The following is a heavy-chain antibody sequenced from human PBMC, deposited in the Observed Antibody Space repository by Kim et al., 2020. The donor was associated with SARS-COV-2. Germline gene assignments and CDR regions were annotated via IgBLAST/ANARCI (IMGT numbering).Heavy chain of an antibody. Sequence: GGSLRLSCVASGISFNSYAMSWVRQAPGKGLEWVSAINGVGCNTFYANSVKGRFTISRDNSKNTLYLHMSGLRPEDTAVYFCAKDSSHYRFFDYWGQGTPVPVSS. V-gene: IGHV3-23*01. CDR2: INGVGCNT. J-gene: IGHJ4*02. D-gene: IGHD3-10*01. CDR1: GISFNSYA. CDR3: AKDSSHYRFFDY.